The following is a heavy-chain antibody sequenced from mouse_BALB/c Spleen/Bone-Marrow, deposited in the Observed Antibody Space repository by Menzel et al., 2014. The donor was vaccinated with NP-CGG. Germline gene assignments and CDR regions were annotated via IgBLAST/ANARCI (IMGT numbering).Heavy chain of an antibody. D-gene: IGHD1-2*01. CDR3: ARRGHGFAWFAY. Sequence: QVQLKQSGTELMKPGASVKISCKATGYTFSSYWIEWVNQRPGHGLEWIGEILPGSGSTNYNKKFKGKATFTADTSSNTAYMQLSSLTSEDSAVYYCARRGHGFAWFAYWGQGTLVTVSA. J-gene: IGHJ3*01. CDR2: ILPGSGST. V-gene: IGHV1-9*01. CDR1: GYTFSSYW.